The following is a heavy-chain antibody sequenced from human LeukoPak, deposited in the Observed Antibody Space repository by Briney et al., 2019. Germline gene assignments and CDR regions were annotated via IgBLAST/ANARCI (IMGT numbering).Heavy chain of an antibody. J-gene: IGHJ4*02. CDR1: GFTLSSYE. V-gene: IGHV3-48*03. CDR3: ARGPYSSNWYVDY. D-gene: IGHD6-13*01. CDR2: ISRTGNSI. Sequence: GGSLRLSCAASGFTLSSYEMNWVRLAPGKGLEWISYISRTGNSIYYADSVKGRFTISRDSAKNSLYLQMNSLRAEDTAVYYCARGPYSSNWYVDYWGQGTLVTFAS.